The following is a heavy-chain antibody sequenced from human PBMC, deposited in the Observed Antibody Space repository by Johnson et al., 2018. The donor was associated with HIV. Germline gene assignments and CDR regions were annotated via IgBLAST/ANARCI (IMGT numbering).Heavy chain of an antibody. CDR2: ISYDGSNK. J-gene: IGHJ3*01. V-gene: IGHV3-33*05. CDR3: YCTEHFGAGSESKGTFDA. Sequence: QVQLVESGGGLVQPGGSLRLSCAVSGFTFSSYGLHWVRQAPGKGLEWVAVISYDGSNKSYADSVKGRFTIFRDNSKNTLYLQMTSLRQDDTAVYSCYCTEHFGAGSESKGTFDAWGQGTMVTVSS. CDR1: GFTFSSYG. D-gene: IGHD3-10*01.